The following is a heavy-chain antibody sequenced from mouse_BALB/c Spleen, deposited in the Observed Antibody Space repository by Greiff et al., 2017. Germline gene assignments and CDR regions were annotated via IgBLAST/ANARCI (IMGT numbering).Heavy chain of an antibody. D-gene: IGHD1-1*01. Sequence: EVQGVESGGGLVQPKGSLKLSCAASGFTFNTYAMNWVRQAPGKGLEWVARIRSKSNNYATYYADSVKDRFTISRDDSQSMLYLQMNNLKTEDTAMYYCVRQDSYGSSYGNAMDYWGQGTSVTVSS. CDR3: VRQDSYGSSYGNAMDY. V-gene: IGHV10-1*02. CDR1: GFTFNTYA. J-gene: IGHJ4*01. CDR2: IRSKSNNYAT.